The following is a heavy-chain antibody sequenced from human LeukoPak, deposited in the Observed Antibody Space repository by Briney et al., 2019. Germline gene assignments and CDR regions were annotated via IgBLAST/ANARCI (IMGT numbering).Heavy chain of an antibody. CDR3: AKDLYGPGTYFVY. CDR2: ISGGGDGT. D-gene: IGHD3-10*01. J-gene: IGHJ4*02. V-gene: IGHV3-23*01. Sequence: GGSLRLSCAASGFTFSNYAMKWVRQAPGEGLEWVAGISGGGDGTHYADSVKGRFSISRDNSKNTLYLQMNSLRVEDTAVYYCAKDLYGPGTYFVYWGQGTLVTVSS. CDR1: GFTFSNYA.